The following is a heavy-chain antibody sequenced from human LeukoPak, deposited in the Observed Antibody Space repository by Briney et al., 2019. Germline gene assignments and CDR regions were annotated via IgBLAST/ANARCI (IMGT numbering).Heavy chain of an antibody. CDR2: ISGSGGST. D-gene: IGHD5-24*01. V-gene: IGHV3-23*01. Sequence: GGSLRLSCAASGFTFSIYAMSWVRQAPGRGLEWVSAISGSGGSTYYADSVKGRFTISRDNSKNTLYLQMNSLRAEDTAVYYCAKDSRDGYNIRLDYWGQGTLVTVSS. CDR1: GFTFSIYA. J-gene: IGHJ4*02. CDR3: AKDSRDGYNIRLDY.